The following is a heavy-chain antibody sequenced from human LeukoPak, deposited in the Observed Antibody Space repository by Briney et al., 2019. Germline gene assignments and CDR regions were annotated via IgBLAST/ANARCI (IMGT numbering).Heavy chain of an antibody. V-gene: IGHV1-69*13. D-gene: IGHD3-22*01. Sequence: ASVKVSCKDSGGTFKRYPVTWVRQAPGQGLEWMGGIIPIFGTTNYAQKLQGRVTITADESTSTAYMELSSLRSEDTAVYYCASRTYTYDSSGYYRRNYYFDYWGQGTLVTVSS. CDR3: ASRTYTYDSSGYYRRNYYFDY. CDR1: GGTFKRYP. J-gene: IGHJ4*02. CDR2: IIPIFGTT.